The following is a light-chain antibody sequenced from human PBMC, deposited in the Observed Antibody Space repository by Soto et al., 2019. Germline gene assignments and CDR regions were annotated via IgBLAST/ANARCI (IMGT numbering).Light chain of an antibody. J-gene: IGKJ4*01. CDR2: AAY. V-gene: IGKV1-27*01. CDR3: QKYANAPRT. Sequence: DIQITQAPSSLSASVGDRVTITCRARQDISTYLAWYQQKPGKVPKLLISAAYTLQSAVPPRFSGSVSGTDFSLTISSLQSEDVALYFCQKYANAPRTFGGETKVQIK. CDR1: QDISTY.